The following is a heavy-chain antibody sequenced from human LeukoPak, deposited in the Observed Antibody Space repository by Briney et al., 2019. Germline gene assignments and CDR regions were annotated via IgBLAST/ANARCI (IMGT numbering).Heavy chain of an antibody. D-gene: IGHD3-16*01. J-gene: IGHJ6*03. V-gene: IGHV1-18*01. CDR1: GYTFTSYG. CDR3: ARSDAVGDYYYYYRDV. CDR2: ISAYNGNT. Sequence: ASVKVSCKASGYTFTSYGISWVRQAPGQGLEWMGWISAYNGNTNYAQKLQGRVTMTTDTSTSTAYMELRSLRSDDTAVYYCARSDAVGDYYYYYRDVWGKGTTVTVSS.